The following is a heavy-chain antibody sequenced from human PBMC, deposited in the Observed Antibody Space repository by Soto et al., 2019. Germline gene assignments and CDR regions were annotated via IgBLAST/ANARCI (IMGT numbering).Heavy chain of an antibody. CDR3: ARGDFLGYSGYISIDY. V-gene: IGHV3-33*01. D-gene: IGHD5-12*01. CDR2: IWYDGSNK. CDR1: GFTFSSYG. J-gene: IGHJ4*02. Sequence: VQLVESGGGVVQPGRSLRLSCAASGFTFSSYGMHWVRQAPGKGLEWVAVIWYDGSNKYYADSVKGRFTISRDNSKNTLYLQMNSLRAEDTAVYYCARGDFLGYSGYISIDYWGQGTLVTVSS.